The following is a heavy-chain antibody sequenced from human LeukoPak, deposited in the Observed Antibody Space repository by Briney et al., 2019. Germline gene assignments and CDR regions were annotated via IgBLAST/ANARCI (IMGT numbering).Heavy chain of an antibody. J-gene: IGHJ4*02. D-gene: IGHD2-21*02. CDR3: AKDSGVVVTAIPNY. CDR2: ISGRGGST. Sequence: GGSLRLSCAASGFTFSNGIHWVRQAPGKGLEWVSSISGRGGSTYYAGSVKGRFTISRDNSKNTLSLQMDSLRSEDTAVYYCAKDSGVVVTAIPNYWGQGALVTVSS. V-gene: IGHV3-23*01. CDR1: GFTFSNG.